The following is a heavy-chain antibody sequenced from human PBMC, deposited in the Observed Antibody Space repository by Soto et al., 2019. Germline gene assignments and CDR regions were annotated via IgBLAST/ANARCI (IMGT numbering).Heavy chain of an antibody. V-gene: IGHV4-39*01. CDR1: GGSISSSSYY. D-gene: IGHD4-17*01. Sequence: SETLSLTCTVSGGSISSSSYYWGWIRQPPGKGLEWIGSIYYSGGTYYNPSLKSRVTISVDTSKNQFSLKLSSVTAADTAVYYCAEDLGSTVTTGYWGQGTLVTVSS. CDR3: AEDLGSTVTTGY. CDR2: IYYSGGT. J-gene: IGHJ4*02.